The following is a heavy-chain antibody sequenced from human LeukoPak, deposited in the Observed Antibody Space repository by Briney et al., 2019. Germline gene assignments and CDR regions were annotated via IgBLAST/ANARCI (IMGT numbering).Heavy chain of an antibody. Sequence: GGSLRPSCAASGFTFSSYAMHWVRQAPGKGLEWVAVISYDGSNKYYADSVKGRFTISRDNSKNTLYLQMNSLRAEDTAVYYCARDRPRYDSSGYQYYFDYWGQGTLVTVSS. CDR2: ISYDGSNK. D-gene: IGHD3-22*01. J-gene: IGHJ4*02. V-gene: IGHV3-30-3*01. CDR3: ARDRPRYDSSGYQYYFDY. CDR1: GFTFSSYA.